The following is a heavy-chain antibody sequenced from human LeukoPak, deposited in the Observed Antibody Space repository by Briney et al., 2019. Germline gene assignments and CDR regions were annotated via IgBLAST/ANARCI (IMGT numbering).Heavy chain of an antibody. D-gene: IGHD6-13*01. CDR3: ARGGGSSWCLDC. CDR1: GFTFSSYK. CDR2: ISTSDTTI. Sequence: GESLRLSCAASGFTFSSYKMNWVRQAPGKGLEWVSYISTSDTTIYYADSVKGLFTISRDNAKNSLYLQMNSLRVEETAVYYCARGGGSSWCLDCWGQGTLVTVSS. J-gene: IGHJ4*02. V-gene: IGHV3-48*03.